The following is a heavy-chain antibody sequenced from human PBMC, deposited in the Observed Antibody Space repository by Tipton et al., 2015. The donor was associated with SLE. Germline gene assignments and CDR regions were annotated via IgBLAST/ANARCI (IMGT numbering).Heavy chain of an antibody. CDR1: GFTFSSYA. J-gene: IGHJ4*02. CDR2: ISGSGGST. CDR3: AKSIFVGGYFDY. V-gene: IGHV3-23*01. Sequence: SLRLSCAASGFTFSSYAMSWVRQAPGKGLEWVSAISGSGGSTYYADSVKGRFTISRDNSKNTLYLQMNSLRAEDTAVYYCAKSIFVGGYFDYWGQGTLVTVSS. D-gene: IGHD3-22*01.